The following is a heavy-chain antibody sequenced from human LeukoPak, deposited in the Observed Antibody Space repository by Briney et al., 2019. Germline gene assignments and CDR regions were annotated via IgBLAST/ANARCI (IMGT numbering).Heavy chain of an antibody. V-gene: IGHV3-7*03. CDR3: AKDSDYYYYMDV. CDR2: IKYDGIDK. Sequence: GGSLRLSCAASGFIFTDYWMNWVRQAPGKGLEWVAMIKYDGIDKRYLDSVKGRFTISRDNSKNTLSLQMNSLRAEDTAVYYCAKDSDYYYYMDVWGKGTTVTVSS. CDR1: GFIFTDYW. J-gene: IGHJ6*03.